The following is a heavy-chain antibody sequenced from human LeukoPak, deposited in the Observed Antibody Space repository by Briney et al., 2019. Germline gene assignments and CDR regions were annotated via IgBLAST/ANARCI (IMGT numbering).Heavy chain of an antibody. J-gene: IGHJ3*02. CDR1: GGSISSSNW. V-gene: IGHV4-4*02. CDR2: IYHSGST. CDR3: ASAVGGSYAFDI. D-gene: IGHD1-26*01. Sequence: TSETLSLTCAVSGGSISSSNWWSWVRQPPGKGLEWIGEIYHSGSTNYNPSLKSRVTISVDKSKNQFSLKLSSVTAADTAVYYCASAVGGSYAFDIWGQGTMVTVSS.